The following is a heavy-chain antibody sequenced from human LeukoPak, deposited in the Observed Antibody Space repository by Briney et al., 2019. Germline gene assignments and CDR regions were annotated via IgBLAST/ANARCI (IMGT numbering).Heavy chain of an antibody. V-gene: IGHV3-15*01. CDR1: GFTFSNAW. CDR3: TSQIVGATVMADY. CDR2: IKSKTDGGTT. J-gene: IGHJ4*02. D-gene: IGHD1-26*01. Sequence: PGGSLRLSCAASGFTFSNAWMSWVRQAPGKGLEWVGRIKSKTDGGTTDYAAPVKGRFTISRDDSKNTLYLQMNSLKTEDTAVYYCTSQIVGATVMADYWGQGTLVAVSS.